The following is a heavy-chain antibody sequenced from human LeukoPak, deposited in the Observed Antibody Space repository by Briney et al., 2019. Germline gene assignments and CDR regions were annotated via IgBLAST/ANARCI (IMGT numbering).Heavy chain of an antibody. CDR2: ISYDGSNK. J-gene: IGHJ3*02. CDR3: AKSSRTGTWGDAFDI. CDR1: GFTFSSYA. V-gene: IGHV3-30*04. Sequence: GGSLRLSCAASGFTFSSYAMHWVRQAPGKGQEWVAVISYDGSNKYYADSVKGRFTISGDSSKKTLFLQMNSLRTDDTAIYYCAKSSRTGTWGDAFDIWGQGTMVSVSS. D-gene: IGHD7-27*01.